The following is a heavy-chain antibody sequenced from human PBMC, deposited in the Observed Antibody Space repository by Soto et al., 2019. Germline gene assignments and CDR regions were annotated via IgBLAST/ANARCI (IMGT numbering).Heavy chain of an antibody. Sequence: ASVKVACKASGYTFSSDGISWVRLAHGQGLEWIGWISAYNGNTNYAQKLQGRVTMTTDTSTSTAYMELRSLRSDDTAVYYCARPTTVVTQRAFDAFDIWGQGTMVTVSS. D-gene: IGHD4-17*01. V-gene: IGHV1-18*01. J-gene: IGHJ3*02. CDR3: ARPTTVVTQRAFDAFDI. CDR2: ISAYNGNT. CDR1: GYTFSSDG.